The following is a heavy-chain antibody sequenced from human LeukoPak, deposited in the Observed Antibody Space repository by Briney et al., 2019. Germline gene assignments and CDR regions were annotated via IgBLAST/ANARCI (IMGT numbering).Heavy chain of an antibody. Sequence: GGSLRLSCAASGFTFSSYWMSWVRQAPGKGLEWVANIKQDGSEKYYVDSVKGRFTISRDNAKNSLYLQMNSLRAEDTAVYYCARDRITIFGVVITSYYMDVWGKGTTVTVSS. V-gene: IGHV3-7*01. CDR3: ARDRITIFGVVITSYYMDV. J-gene: IGHJ6*03. CDR1: GFTFSSYW. CDR2: IKQDGSEK. D-gene: IGHD3-3*01.